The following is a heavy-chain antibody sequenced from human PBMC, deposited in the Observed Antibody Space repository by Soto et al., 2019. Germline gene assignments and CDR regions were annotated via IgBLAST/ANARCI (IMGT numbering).Heavy chain of an antibody. D-gene: IGHD5-18*01. Sequence: SETLSLTCPVSGGSISTYYWSWIRQPAGKRLERIGHVSTSGTTNYHPPVKSRVTMSLDTSKKQFSLNLYSVTAADTAVYYCARGRSGYSYGTEAYYFNYWGQGTPVTVSS. CDR3: ARGRSGYSYGTEAYYFNY. CDR1: GGSISTYY. V-gene: IGHV4-4*07. CDR2: VSTSGTT. J-gene: IGHJ4*02.